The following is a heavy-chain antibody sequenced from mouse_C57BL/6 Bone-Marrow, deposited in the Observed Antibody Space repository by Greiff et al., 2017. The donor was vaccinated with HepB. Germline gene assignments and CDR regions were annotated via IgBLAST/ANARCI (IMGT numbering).Heavy chain of an antibody. D-gene: IGHD1-1*01. CDR1: GYTFTSYW. Sequence: QVQLQQPGAELVMPGASVKLSCKASGYTFTSYWMHWVKQRPGQGLEWIGEIDPSDSYTNYNQKFKGKSTLTVDKSSSTAYMQLSSLTSEDSAVYYCVRSDYYGSSYRYYFDYWGQGTTLTLSS. V-gene: IGHV1-69*01. CDR3: VRSDYYGSSYRYYFDY. CDR2: IDPSDSYT. J-gene: IGHJ2*01.